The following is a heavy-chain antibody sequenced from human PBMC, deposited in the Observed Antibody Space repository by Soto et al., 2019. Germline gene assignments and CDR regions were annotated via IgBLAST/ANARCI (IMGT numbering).Heavy chain of an antibody. CDR1: GGSISSYY. Sequence: SETLSLTCTVSGGSISSYYWSWIRQPPGKGLEWIGYIYYSGSTNYNTSLKSRVTISVDTSRNQFSLILNSVTAADTAVYYCARVARYYGSGSYYLYNWFDPWGQGTLVTVSS. J-gene: IGHJ5*02. V-gene: IGHV4-59*12. D-gene: IGHD3-10*01. CDR2: IYYSGST. CDR3: ARVARYYGSGSYYLYNWFDP.